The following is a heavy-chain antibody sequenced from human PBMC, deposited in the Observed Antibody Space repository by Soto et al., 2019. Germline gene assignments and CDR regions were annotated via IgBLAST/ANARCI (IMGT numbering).Heavy chain of an antibody. D-gene: IGHD4-4*01. CDR2: ISSSSSYT. V-gene: IGHV3-11*06. Sequence: GGSPGHSWAASGCTFSYYDRSSIRQAPGKGLEWVSYISSSSSYTNYADSVKGRFTISRDNAKNSLYLQMNSLRAEDTAVYYCARAGTVWLFDYWGQGTQVTVSS. J-gene: IGHJ4*02. CDR3: ARAGTVWLFDY. CDR1: GCTFSYYD.